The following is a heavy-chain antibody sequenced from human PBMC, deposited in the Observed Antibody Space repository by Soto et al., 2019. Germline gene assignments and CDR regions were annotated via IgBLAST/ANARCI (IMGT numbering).Heavy chain of an antibody. J-gene: IGHJ5*02. D-gene: IGHD3-9*01. CDR1: GYTLTELS. Sequence: GTSVKVSCTVSGYTLTELSMHWVRQAPGKGLEWMGGFDPEDGETIYAQKFQGRVTMTEDTSTDTAYMELSSLRSEDTAVYYCATATRMNYDILTGYYSWFDPWGQGTLVTVSS. CDR3: ATATRMNYDILTGYYSWFDP. CDR2: FDPEDGET. V-gene: IGHV1-24*01.